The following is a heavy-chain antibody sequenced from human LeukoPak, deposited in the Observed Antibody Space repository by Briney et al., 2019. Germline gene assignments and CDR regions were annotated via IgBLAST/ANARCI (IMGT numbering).Heavy chain of an antibody. CDR1: GFTFSSYW. D-gene: IGHD2-15*01. CDR3: ARESYCSGGSCYPGRAFDI. Sequence: GGSLRLSCAASGFTFSSYWMHWVRQAPGKGLVWVSRLNTDGSRTSYADSVKGRFTISRDNAKNMLYLQMNSLRAEDTAVYYCARESYCSGGSCYPGRAFDIWGQGTMVTVSS. J-gene: IGHJ3*02. V-gene: IGHV3-74*01. CDR2: LNTDGSRT.